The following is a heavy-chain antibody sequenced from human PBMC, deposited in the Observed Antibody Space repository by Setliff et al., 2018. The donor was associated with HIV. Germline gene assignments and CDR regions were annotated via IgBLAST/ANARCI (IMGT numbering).Heavy chain of an antibody. V-gene: IGHV3-23*01. J-gene: IGHJ4*02. Sequence: PGGSLRLSCAASGFTFSTHAMSWVRQAPGKGLEWVSAISASGGSTYYADSVKGRFTISRDNSKNTLYLQMNSLRAEDTAVFYCAKIRIIGASRVDFDYWGQGALVTVSS. CDR1: GFTFSTHA. CDR2: ISASGGST. D-gene: IGHD2-15*01. CDR3: AKIRIIGASRVDFDY.